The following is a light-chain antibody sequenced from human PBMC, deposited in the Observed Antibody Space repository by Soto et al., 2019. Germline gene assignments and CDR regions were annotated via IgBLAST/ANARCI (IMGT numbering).Light chain of an antibody. CDR1: GSISSW. CDR2: KAS. Sequence: DSQVTQSPFNLSASVRDRVTMTCRASGSISSWLVWYQREPGKAPKLLIYKASSLESGVPSRFSGSGCGAECTLIISSLQRDDFAPFYWKEYGRSWTVGQGTKVDIK. J-gene: IGKJ1*01. V-gene: IGKV1-5*03. CDR3: KEYGRSWT.